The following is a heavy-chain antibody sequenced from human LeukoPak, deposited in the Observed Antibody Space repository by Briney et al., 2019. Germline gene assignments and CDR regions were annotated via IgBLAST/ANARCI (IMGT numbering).Heavy chain of an antibody. CDR1: GFTFSSYE. CDR2: ISSSGSTI. V-gene: IGHV3-48*03. D-gene: IGHD6-13*01. Sequence: GGSLRLSCAASGFTFSSYEMNWVRQAPGKGLEWVSYISSSGSTIYYADSVKGRFTISRDNSKNTLYLQMNSLRAEDTAVYYCASSRGSWPDYFDYWGQGTLVTVSS. J-gene: IGHJ4*02. CDR3: ASSRGSWPDYFDY.